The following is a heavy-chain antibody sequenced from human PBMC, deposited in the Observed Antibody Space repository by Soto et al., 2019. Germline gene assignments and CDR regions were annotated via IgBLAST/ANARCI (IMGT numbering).Heavy chain of an antibody. Sequence: QVDLVQSGAEVKKPGASVTISCKASGSAITRYYIHWVRQAPGRGLEWMGIINPGGGSASYALKFQQRVTIDKDTSTGTVCMDLSTLRTEDTAVYYCARDTSGRSLNGLDVWGQGTTVNVSS. J-gene: IGHJ6*02. CDR3: ARDTSGRSLNGLDV. D-gene: IGHD6-19*01. CDR1: GSAITRYY. V-gene: IGHV1-46*01. CDR2: INPGGGSA.